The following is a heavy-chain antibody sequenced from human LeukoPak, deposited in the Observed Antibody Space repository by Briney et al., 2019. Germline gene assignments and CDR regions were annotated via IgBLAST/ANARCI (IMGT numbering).Heavy chain of an antibody. CDR1: RYSFTSCD. D-gene: IGHD2-21*02. J-gene: IGHJ6*02. CDR3: ARGKVTTPPYYYGLDV. CDR2: INTYNGKT. Sequence: ASVKVSCKASRYSFTSCDITCVRQAPGQGLEWMAWINTYNGKTNYAQKVQDRVTLATDTSTSTADMELRTLTSDDNALEHGARGKVTTPPYYYGLDVWGQGTTVIVSS. V-gene: IGHV1-18*01.